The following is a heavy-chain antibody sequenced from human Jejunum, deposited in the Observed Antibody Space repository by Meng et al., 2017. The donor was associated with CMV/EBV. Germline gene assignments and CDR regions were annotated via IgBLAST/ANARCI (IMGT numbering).Heavy chain of an antibody. CDR1: VYTFTPHG. Sequence: HVQLGQFGAEVEKPGASVRRSCTGSVYTFTPHGISWIRPAPGQGLEWMGWISCYNGDTNYAQKLQGRVTMTTDTSTNTAYMDLRGLRSDDTAVYYCARVAYGANYLDSWGQGTLVTVSS. CDR3: ARVAYGANYLDS. V-gene: IGHV1-18*01. D-gene: IGHD4/OR15-4a*01. CDR2: ISCYNGDT. J-gene: IGHJ4*02.